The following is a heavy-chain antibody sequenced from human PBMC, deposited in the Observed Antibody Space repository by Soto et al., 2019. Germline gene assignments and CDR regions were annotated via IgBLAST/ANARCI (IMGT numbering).Heavy chain of an antibody. CDR2: IIPVFGTT. D-gene: IGHD2-2*01. CDR3: ASSCPYIVVRKPTGNQDYYGMDV. Sequence: QVQLVQSGAEVKKPGSSVKVFCKASGGTFSNYTISWVRQAPGQGLEWMGGIIPVFGTTDYEQKFQGRVTITADGSTSTAYMKLSSLRSADTAVDSCASSCPYIVVRKPTGNQDYYGMDVWGQGTTVTVSS. CDR1: GGTFSNYT. J-gene: IGHJ6*02. V-gene: IGHV1-69*01.